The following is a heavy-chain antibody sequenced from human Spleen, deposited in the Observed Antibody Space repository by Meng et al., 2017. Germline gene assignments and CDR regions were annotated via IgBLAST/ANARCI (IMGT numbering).Heavy chain of an antibody. CDR1: GFTFSDHY. Sequence: GGSLRLSCAASGFTFSDHYMNWVRQAPGKGLEWVGRIKSIPDGGTTDYAAPVKGRFTISRDDSKNTLYLQMNSLKTEDTAVYYCTTDPVGATWGQGTLVTVSS. CDR3: TTDPVGAT. D-gene: IGHD1-26*01. V-gene: IGHV3-15*01. J-gene: IGHJ4*02. CDR2: IKSIPDGGTT.